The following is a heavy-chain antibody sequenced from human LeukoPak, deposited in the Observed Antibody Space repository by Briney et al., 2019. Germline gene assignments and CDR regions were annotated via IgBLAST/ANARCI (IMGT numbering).Heavy chain of an antibody. CDR2: IWYDGSDK. CDR1: GFTFSSYA. V-gene: IGHV3-33*01. Sequence: GSLRLSCAASGFTFSSYAMHWVRQAPGKGLEWVAVIWYDGSDKYYADSVKGRFTISRDIAKNSLYLEMNGLRAEDTAVYYCARDRLSSGWLTDSWGQGTLVTVSS. CDR3: ARDRLSSGWLTDS. J-gene: IGHJ4*02. D-gene: IGHD6-19*01.